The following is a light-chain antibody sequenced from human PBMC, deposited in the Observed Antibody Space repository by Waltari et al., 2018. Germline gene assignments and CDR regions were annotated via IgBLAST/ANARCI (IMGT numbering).Light chain of an antibody. Sequence: DIQMTQSPSSLSASIGDRVTFTCRARQSISSLLAWYQQKPGKAPKLLISKASTLESGVPSRFSGSVFGTEVTLTISSLQPDDFATYYCQQYTSFSLTFGGGTTVEIK. CDR1: QSISSL. CDR3: QQYTSFSLT. J-gene: IGKJ4*01. V-gene: IGKV1-5*03. CDR2: KAS.